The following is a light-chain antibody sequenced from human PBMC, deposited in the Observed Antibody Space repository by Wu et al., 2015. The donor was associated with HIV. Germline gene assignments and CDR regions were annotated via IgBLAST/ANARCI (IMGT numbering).Light chain of an antibody. J-gene: IGKJ5*01. CDR3: QQRTNWPLIS. CDR1: QGGTSY. V-gene: IGKV3-11*01. CDR2: DTY. Sequence: EIVLTQSPATLSLSPGERAALSCRASQGGTSYLAWYQQKPGQAPRLLIYDTYTRAPGIPARFSGSGSETDFTLTISSLEPEDFAIYYCQQRTNWPLISFGPGTRLEIK.